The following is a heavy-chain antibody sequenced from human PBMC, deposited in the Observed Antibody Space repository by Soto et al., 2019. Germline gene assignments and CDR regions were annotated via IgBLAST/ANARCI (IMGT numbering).Heavy chain of an antibody. D-gene: IGHD2-15*01. Sequence: SETLSLTCTVSGGSSSSYYWSWIRQPPGKGLEWIGYIYYSGSTNYNPSLKSRVTISVDTSKNQFSLKLSSVTAADTAVYYCARVLYCSGGSCYGFDYWGQGTLVTVSS. V-gene: IGHV4-59*01. CDR2: IYYSGST. CDR1: GGSSSSYY. J-gene: IGHJ4*02. CDR3: ARVLYCSGGSCYGFDY.